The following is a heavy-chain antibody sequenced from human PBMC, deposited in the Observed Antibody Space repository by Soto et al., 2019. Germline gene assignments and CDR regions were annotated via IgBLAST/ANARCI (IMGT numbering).Heavy chain of an antibody. J-gene: IGHJ4*02. CDR1: GYTFINHG. CDR2: IYPYNGNT. V-gene: IGHV1-18*01. D-gene: IGHD6-13*01. Sequence: QVQLVQSGAEVRKPGASVKVSCKSSGYTFINHGIFWVRQAPGQGLEWMAWIYPYNGNTNYAQKFLGRVTLTTDTSTSTAYMDLRSPTSDDTAIYYCARDLNGAAGVGYWGQGTLVTVSS. CDR3: ARDLNGAAGVGY.